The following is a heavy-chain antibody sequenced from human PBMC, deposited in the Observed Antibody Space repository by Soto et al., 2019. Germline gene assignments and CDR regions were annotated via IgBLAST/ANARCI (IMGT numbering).Heavy chain of an antibody. D-gene: IGHD6-25*01. CDR1: GFTFSSHV. CDR2: ISTGGGST. V-gene: IGHV3-23*01. CDR3: ARRREIIASAGSFDY. Sequence: EVQLLESGGGLVQPGGSLRLSCAASGFTFSSHVMSWVRQAPGKGLEWVSGISTGGGSTDYADSVKGRFTISRDNSKNTLHLQMKSLRAEDTAVYYCARRREIIASAGSFDYWGQGTLGTVSS. J-gene: IGHJ4*02.